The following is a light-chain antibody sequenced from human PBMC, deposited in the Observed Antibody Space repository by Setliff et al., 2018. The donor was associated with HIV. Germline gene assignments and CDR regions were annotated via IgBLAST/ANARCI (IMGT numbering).Light chain of an antibody. V-gene: IGLV2-14*01. CDR1: NSDIGGYDY. J-gene: IGLJ1*01. CDR2: EVS. Sequence: QSALTQPASVSGSPGQSITISCTGTNSDIGGYDYVYWYQQQPGKAPKLMIYEVSGRPSGVSYRFSGSKSGTTASLTISGLQTEDEADYFCSSYTSSGTPFVFGTGTKGTVL. CDR3: SSYTSSGTPFV.